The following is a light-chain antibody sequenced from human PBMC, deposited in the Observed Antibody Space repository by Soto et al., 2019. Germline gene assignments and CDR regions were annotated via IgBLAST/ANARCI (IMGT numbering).Light chain of an antibody. CDR2: DVS. J-gene: IGLJ1*01. CDR1: SSDVGGYNY. CDR3: SSYTSSFKLAV. Sequence: QSVLTQPASVSGSPGQSITIFCTGTSSDVGGYNYGSWYQQHPGSAPTLMIYDVSSRPSRVSHRFSGSKSGNTASLTISGLQAEDEADYYCSSYTSSFKLAVFGSGTKVTVL. V-gene: IGLV2-14*03.